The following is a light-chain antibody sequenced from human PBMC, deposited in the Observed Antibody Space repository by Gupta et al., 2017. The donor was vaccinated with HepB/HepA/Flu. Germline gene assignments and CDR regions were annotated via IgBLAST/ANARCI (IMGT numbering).Light chain of an antibody. CDR1: QSVLYSSNNKNY. J-gene: IGKJ2*01. CDR2: WAS. V-gene: IGKV4-1*01. Sequence: DFVMTQSPDSLAVSLGERATINCKSSQSVLYSSNNKNYLAWYQQKPGQPPKLLIYWASTRESGVPDRFSGSGSGTDFTLAISSLQAEDVAVYYCQQYDNIPYTFGQGTKMEIK. CDR3: QQYDNIPYT.